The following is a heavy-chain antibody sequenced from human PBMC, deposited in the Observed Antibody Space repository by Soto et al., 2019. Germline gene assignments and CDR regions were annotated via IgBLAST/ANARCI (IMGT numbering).Heavy chain of an antibody. CDR3: ARDFRGATVIYYYFDY. J-gene: IGHJ4*02. D-gene: IGHD4-17*01. V-gene: IGHV3-30-3*01. CDR2: ISYDGSNK. Sequence: GGSLRLSCAASGFTFSSYAMHWVRQAPGKGLEWVAVISYDGSNKYYADSVKGRFTISRDNSKNTLYLQMNSLRAEDTAVYYCARDFRGATVIYYYFDYWGQGTLVTVSS. CDR1: GFTFSSYA.